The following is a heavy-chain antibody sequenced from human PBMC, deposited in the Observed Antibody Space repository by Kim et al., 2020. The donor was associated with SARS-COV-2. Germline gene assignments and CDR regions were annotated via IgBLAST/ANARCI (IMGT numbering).Heavy chain of an antibody. Sequence: SETLSLTCAVYGGSFSGYYWNWIRQPPGKGLEWIGEINHSGSTNYNPSLKSRVTISVDTSKNQFSLKLSSVTAADTAVYYCARLGYSSTRGRAGTNPRSDNFASSGPGTLGTVSS. V-gene: IGHV4-34*01. D-gene: IGHD6-13*01. CDR1: GGSFSGYY. CDR2: INHSGST. J-gene: IGHJ4*02. CDR3: ARLGYSSTRGRAGTNPRSDNFAS.